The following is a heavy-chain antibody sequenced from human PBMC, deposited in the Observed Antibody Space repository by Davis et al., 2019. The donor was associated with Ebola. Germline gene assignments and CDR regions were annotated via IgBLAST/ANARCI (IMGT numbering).Heavy chain of an antibody. D-gene: IGHD3-10*01. V-gene: IGHV1-69*13. CDR2: IIPIFGTA. J-gene: IGHJ6*02. Sequence: SVKVSCKASGGTFSSYAITWVRQAPGQGPEWMGGIIPIFGTANYAQKFQGRVTITADESTSTAYMELSSLRFEDTAVYYCARVPSYGSGQYGMDVWGQGTTVTVSS. CDR3: ARVPSYGSGQYGMDV. CDR1: GGTFSSYA.